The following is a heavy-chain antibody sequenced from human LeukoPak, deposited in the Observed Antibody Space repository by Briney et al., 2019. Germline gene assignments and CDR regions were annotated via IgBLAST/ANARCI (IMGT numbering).Heavy chain of an antibody. J-gene: IGHJ4*02. D-gene: IGHD3-16*02. CDR2: ISYDGSNK. CDR1: GFTFDTYA. CDR3: AKDLGIWGSYRSPQFDY. Sequence: PGGSLRLSCAASGFTFDTYALSWVRQAPGKGLEWVAVISYDGSNKYYADSVKGRFTISRDNSKNTLYLQMNSLRAEDTAVYYCAKDLGIWGSYRSPQFDYWGQGTLVTVSS. V-gene: IGHV3-30*18.